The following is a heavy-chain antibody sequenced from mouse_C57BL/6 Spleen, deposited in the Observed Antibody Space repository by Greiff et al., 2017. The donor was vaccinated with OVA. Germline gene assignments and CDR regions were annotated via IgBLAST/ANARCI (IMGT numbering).Heavy chain of an antibody. V-gene: IGHV5-4*01. CDR1: GFTFSSYA. CDR3: ARDGGYYAMDD. Sequence: EVHLVESGGGLVKPGGSLKLSCAASGFTFSSYAMSWVRQTPEKRLEWVATISDGGSYTYYPDNVKGRFTISRDNAKNNLYLQLSHLTSEDTAMYYCARDGGYYAMDDWGQGTSVTVSS. CDR2: ISDGGSYT. J-gene: IGHJ4*01.